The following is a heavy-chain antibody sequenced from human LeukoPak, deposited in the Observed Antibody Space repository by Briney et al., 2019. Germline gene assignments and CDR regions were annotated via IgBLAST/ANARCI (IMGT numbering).Heavy chain of an antibody. V-gene: IGHV4-39*07. CDR3: ARGAPPQN. CDR2: VYYTGAS. CDR1: GGSISSSSYY. Sequence: RSETLSLTCTVSGGSISSSSYYWGWIRQPPGKGLEWIGSVYYTGASYYNPSLKSRVTISIDTSKNHFSLNLTSVTAADTAVYYCARGAPPQNWGQGALVTVSS. J-gene: IGHJ4*02.